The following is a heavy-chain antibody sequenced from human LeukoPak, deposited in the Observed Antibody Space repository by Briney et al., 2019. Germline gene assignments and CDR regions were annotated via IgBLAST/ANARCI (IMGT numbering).Heavy chain of an antibody. J-gene: IGHJ4*02. CDR3: ASGYGGKLHYFDY. D-gene: IGHD4-23*01. Sequence: SETLSLTCTVSGGSISSSSYYWGWIRQPPGKGLEWIGSIYYSGSTYYNPSLKSRVTISVDTSKNQFSLKLSSVTAADTAVYYCASGYGGKLHYFDYWGQGTLVTVSS. CDR2: IYYSGST. CDR1: GGSISSSSYY. V-gene: IGHV4-39*07.